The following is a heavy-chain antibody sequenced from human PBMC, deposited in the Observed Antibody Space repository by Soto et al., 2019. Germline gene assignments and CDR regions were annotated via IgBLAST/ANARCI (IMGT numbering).Heavy chain of an antibody. Sequence: GGSLRLSCSASGFSFSDYGMHWVRQTPGKGLEWVAFISYDGSKRFYVDSVKGRFTISRDNSKNTLHLQMNSLRTEDTALYYCAKDKMDHGLFDSWGQGIPVTVSS. CDR2: ISYDGSKR. CDR3: AKDKMDHGLFDS. J-gene: IGHJ4*02. CDR1: GFSFSDYG. D-gene: IGHD2-8*01. V-gene: IGHV3-30*18.